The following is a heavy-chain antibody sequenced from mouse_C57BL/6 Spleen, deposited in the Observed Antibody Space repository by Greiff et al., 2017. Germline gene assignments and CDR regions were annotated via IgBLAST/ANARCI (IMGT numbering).Heavy chain of an antibody. CDR1: GFTFSNYW. V-gene: IGHV6-3*01. J-gene: IGHJ1*03. D-gene: IGHD1-1*01. CDR2: IRLKSDNYAT. Sequence: EVHLVESGGGLVQPGGSMKLSCVASGFTFSNYWMNWVRQSPEKGLEWVAQIRLKSDNYATHYAESVKGRFTISRDDSKSSVYLQMNNLRAEDTGIYYCTGGVLLLRYFDVWGTGTTVTVSS. CDR3: TGGVLLLRYFDV.